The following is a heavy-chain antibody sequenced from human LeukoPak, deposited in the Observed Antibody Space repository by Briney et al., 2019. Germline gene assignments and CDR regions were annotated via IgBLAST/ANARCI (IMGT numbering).Heavy chain of an antibody. J-gene: IGHJ4*02. Sequence: ASVKVSCKASGGTFSSYAISWVRQAPGQGLEWMGGIIPIFGTANYAQKFQGRVTITADESTSTAYMELSSLRSEDTAVYYCAREGSYYDILTGHFDYWGQGTLVTVSS. CDR3: AREGSYYDILTGHFDY. V-gene: IGHV1-69*13. CDR1: GGTFSSYA. D-gene: IGHD3-9*01. CDR2: IIPIFGTA.